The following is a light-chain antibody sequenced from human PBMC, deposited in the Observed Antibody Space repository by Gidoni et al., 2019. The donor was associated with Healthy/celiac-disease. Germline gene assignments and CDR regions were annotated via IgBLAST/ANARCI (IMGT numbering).Light chain of an antibody. Sequence: DIQMTQSPSSLAASVGDRVTITCLASQSISNYLNWYHQKPGKAPKLLIYDSYSLETEVPSRFNGIESVTVFTLTISGLQPEDFTTYYCQQSYSTLLYTFGQGTKLEIK. CDR3: QQSYSTLLYT. J-gene: IGKJ2*01. CDR2: DSY. V-gene: IGKV1-39*01. CDR1: QSISNY.